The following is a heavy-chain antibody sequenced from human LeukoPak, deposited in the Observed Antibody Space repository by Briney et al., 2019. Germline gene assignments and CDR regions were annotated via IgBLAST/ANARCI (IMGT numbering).Heavy chain of an antibody. J-gene: IGHJ4*02. V-gene: IGHV3-20*04. CDR1: GFTFDDFA. CDR2: INWSGTT. D-gene: IGHD1-26*01. Sequence: GGSLRLSCAASGFTFDDFAMNWVRQAPGKGLEWVSGINWSGTTPTWGSVKGRFTISRDNAKNSLFLQMNSLRGEDTALYYCATSGREGSGSYFRFWGQGTLVTVSS. CDR3: ATSGREGSGSYFRF.